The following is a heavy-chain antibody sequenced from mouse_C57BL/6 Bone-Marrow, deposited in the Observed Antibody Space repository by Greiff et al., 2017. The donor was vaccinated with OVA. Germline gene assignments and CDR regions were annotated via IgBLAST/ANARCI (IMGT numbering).Heavy chain of an antibody. CDR2: IWWDDDK. CDR1: GFSLSTFGMG. CDR3: ARGYYSNSSWFAY. V-gene: IGHV8-8*01. Sequence: QVTLKESGPGILQPSQTLSLTCSFSGFSLSTFGMGVGWIRQPSGKVLEWLAHIWWDDDKYYNPALKSRLTISKDTSKNQVFLKIGNVDTADTATYYCARGYYSNSSWFAYWGQGTLVTVSA. D-gene: IGHD2-5*01. J-gene: IGHJ3*01.